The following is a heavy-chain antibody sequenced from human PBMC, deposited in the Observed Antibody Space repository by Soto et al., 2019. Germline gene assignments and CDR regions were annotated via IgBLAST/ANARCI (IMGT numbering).Heavy chain of an antibody. J-gene: IGHJ4*02. CDR1: GFTFSTHA. Sequence: QVQLVESGGGVVQPGRSLRLSCAASGFTFSTHAMHWVRQAPGKGLXXXXXXXXDGSNKYYADSVKGRFTISRDNSKNTLYLQMSGLTPEDTAVYYCARDQTGITTAGGGRIDHWGQGTLVTVSS. V-gene: IGHV3-30-3*01. CDR3: ARDQTGITTAGGGRIDH. D-gene: IGHD6-13*01. CDR2: XXXDGSNK.